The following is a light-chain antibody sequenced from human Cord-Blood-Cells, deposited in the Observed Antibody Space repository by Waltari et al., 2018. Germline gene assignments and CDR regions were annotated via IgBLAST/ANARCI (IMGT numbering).Light chain of an antibody. CDR2: GAS. Sequence: EIVLTQSPGTLSLSPGERATLSFRASQSVSSSYLAWYQQKPGQAPRLLIYGASSMATGIPDRFSGSGSGTDFTLTISRLEPEDFAVYYCQQYGSSITFGQGTRLEIK. CDR3: QQYGSSIT. CDR1: QSVSSSY. J-gene: IGKJ5*01. V-gene: IGKV3-20*01.